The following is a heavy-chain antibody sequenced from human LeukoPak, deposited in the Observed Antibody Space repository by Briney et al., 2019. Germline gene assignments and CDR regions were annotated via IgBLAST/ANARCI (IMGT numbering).Heavy chain of an antibody. CDR3: AKVHSGGYYFDY. CDR1: GFTFTTNA. D-gene: IGHD3-10*01. V-gene: IGHV3-23*01. J-gene: IGHJ4*02. CDR2: VSAGAGST. Sequence: PGESLTLSCAASGFTFTTNAMTWVRQAPGRGLEWISSVSAGAGSTYYPDSVKGRFTISRDNSKDSLYLQMNSLRAEDTAVYYCAKVHSGGYYFDYWGQGTLVTVSS.